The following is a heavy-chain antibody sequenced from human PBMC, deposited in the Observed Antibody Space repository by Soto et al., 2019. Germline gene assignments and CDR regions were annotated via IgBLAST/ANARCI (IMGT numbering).Heavy chain of an antibody. Sequence: QVQLVESGGGVVQPGKSLRLSCEASGFAFSSYGMHWVRQAPGKGLEWVAVIWYDGSNEHYADSVKGRFTISRDNSKNTLYLQMNSLRPGDTAVYYCVRDGPEAGIFLEYWGQGTLVTVSS. V-gene: IGHV3-33*01. CDR3: VRDGPEAGIFLEY. D-gene: IGHD6-13*01. J-gene: IGHJ4*02. CDR1: GFAFSSYG. CDR2: IWYDGSNE.